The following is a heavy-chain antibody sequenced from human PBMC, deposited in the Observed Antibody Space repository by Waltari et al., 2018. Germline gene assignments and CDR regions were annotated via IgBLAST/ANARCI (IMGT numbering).Heavy chain of an antibody. CDR2: VSPFFGTA. D-gene: IGHD2-8*01. CDR1: GGTFSSYA. V-gene: IGHV1-69*06. Sequence: QVQLVQSGAEVKKPGSSVKVSCKASGGTFSSYAISWVRQAPGQGLEGMGGVSPFFGTANYPRKFQGGVTITADKSTSTAYMELSSLRSEDTAVYYCARAGWVNGRDYFDYWGQGTLVTVSS. CDR3: ARAGWVNGRDYFDY. J-gene: IGHJ4*02.